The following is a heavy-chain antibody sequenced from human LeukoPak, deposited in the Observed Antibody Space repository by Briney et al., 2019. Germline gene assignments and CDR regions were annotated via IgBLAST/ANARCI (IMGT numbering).Heavy chain of an antibody. CDR3: ARGRGYSYGASIDY. J-gene: IGHJ4*02. D-gene: IGHD5-18*01. V-gene: IGHV4-34*01. CDR2: INHSGGT. CDR1: GGSFSGYY. Sequence: TSETLSLTCAVYGGSFSGYYWSWIRQPPGKGLEWIGEINHSGGTNYNPSLKSRVTISVDTSKNQFSLKLSSVTAADTAVYYCARGRGYSYGASIDYWGQGTLVTVSS.